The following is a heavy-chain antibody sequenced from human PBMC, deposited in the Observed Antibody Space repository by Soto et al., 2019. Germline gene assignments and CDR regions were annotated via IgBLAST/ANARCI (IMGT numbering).Heavy chain of an antibody. CDR2: ISSSSSYI. D-gene: IGHD5-18*01. CDR3: PRTIDRVTSSL. CDR1: GFTFSSYV. J-gene: IGHJ4*02. Sequence: EVQLVESGGGLVKPGGSLRLSCAASGFTFSSYVMSWVRQAPGKGLEWVSSISSSSSYIYYANSVKSRFNISTDNAKNSLLLQMNGLRADETSLYYCPRTIDRVTSSLWRQGTLVTVSS. V-gene: IGHV3-21*01.